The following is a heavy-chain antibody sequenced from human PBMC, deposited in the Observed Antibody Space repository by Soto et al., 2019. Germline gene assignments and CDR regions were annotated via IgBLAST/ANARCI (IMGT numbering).Heavy chain of an antibody. Sequence: QVQLVESGGGVVQPGRSLRLSCAASGFTFSTYAMHWVRQAPGKGREWVAVISYDGTNKYYADSVRGRFTISRDNSKNTLLLQMNSLRAEDTAVYYCAKDGGGYNYGYVMLDKYYYGMDVWGQGTTVTVSS. D-gene: IGHD5-18*01. CDR2: ISYDGTNK. CDR3: AKDGGGYNYGYVMLDKYYYGMDV. CDR1: GFTFSTYA. V-gene: IGHV3-30-3*01. J-gene: IGHJ6*02.